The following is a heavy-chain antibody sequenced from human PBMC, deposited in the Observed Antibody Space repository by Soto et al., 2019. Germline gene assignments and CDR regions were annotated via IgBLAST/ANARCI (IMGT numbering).Heavy chain of an antibody. CDR3: ARGEAVAGDYYYGTDV. Sequence: SVKVSCKASGGTFSSYAISWVRQAPGQGLEWMGGIIPIFSRANYAQKFQGRVTITADKSTSTAYMELSSLRSEDTAVYYCARGEAVAGDYYYGTDVWGQGTTVTVSS. CDR2: IIPIFSRA. CDR1: GGTFSSYA. D-gene: IGHD6-19*01. J-gene: IGHJ6*02. V-gene: IGHV1-69*06.